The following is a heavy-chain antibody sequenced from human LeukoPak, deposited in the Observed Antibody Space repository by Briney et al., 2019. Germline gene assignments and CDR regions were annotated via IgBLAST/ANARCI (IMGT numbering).Heavy chain of an antibody. CDR3: ARGISYTGGFDY. D-gene: IGHD1-26*01. CDR1: GGSISSYY. J-gene: IGHJ4*02. V-gene: IGHV4-59*01. Sequence: SETLSLTCTVPGGSISSYYWIWIRQPPGKGLEWIGFIYYSGSTNYNPSLTSRVTISLDTSKNHFSLKLNSVTAADTAVYYCARGISYTGGFDYWGQGTLVTVSS. CDR2: IYYSGST.